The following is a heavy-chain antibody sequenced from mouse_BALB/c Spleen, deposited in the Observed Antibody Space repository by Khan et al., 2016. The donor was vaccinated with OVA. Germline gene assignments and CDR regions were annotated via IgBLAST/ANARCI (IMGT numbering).Heavy chain of an antibody. CDR2: INPSNGYT. J-gene: IGHJ3*01. CDR3: VRDGDYYRNDGWFAY. CDR1: GYTFTSYT. Sequence: LEVSGAELARPGASVKMSCKASGYTFTSYTIHWIKLRPGQGLEWIGYINPSNGYTNYNQKFKEQATLTAEKSSTTAYMQLHSRTYDDSAVYNCVRDGDYYRNDGWFAYWGQGTLVTVSA. V-gene: IGHV1-4*01. D-gene: IGHD2-14*01.